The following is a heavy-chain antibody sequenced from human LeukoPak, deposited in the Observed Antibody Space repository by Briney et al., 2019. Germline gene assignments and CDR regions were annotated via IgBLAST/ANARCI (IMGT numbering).Heavy chain of an antibody. D-gene: IGHD2-8*01. J-gene: IGHJ4*02. CDR3: AKVGVAKGGEEIDY. Sequence: GGSLRLSCAASGFTFDDYAMHWVRQAPGKGLEWVSLISWDGGSTYYVDSVKGRFTISRDNSKNSLYLQMNSLRAEDTALYYCAKVGVAKGGEEIDYWGQGTLVTVSS. CDR1: GFTFDDYA. CDR2: ISWDGGST. V-gene: IGHV3-43D*03.